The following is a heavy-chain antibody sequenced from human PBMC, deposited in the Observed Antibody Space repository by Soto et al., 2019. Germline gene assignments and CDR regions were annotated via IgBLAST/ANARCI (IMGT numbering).Heavy chain of an antibody. D-gene: IGHD2-8*01. CDR2: IIPVFETT. CDR3: TTAGFLGVSFQPSDW. J-gene: IGHJ4*02. CDR1: GGTFSTHG. Sequence: QVQLVQSGAEVKKPGSSLKVSCKASGGTFSTHGISWVRQAPGQGLEWMGGIIPVFETTNYAQKFQGRVTITADESTSTAHIEVTSLRSEDSAVYYCTTAGFLGVSFQPSDWWGQGTLVTVSS. V-gene: IGHV1-69*01.